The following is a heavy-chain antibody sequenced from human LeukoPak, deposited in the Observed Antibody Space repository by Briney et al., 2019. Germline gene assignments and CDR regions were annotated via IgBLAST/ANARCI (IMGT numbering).Heavy chain of an antibody. J-gene: IGHJ4*02. CDR2: ISSNGGST. V-gene: IGHV3-64D*06. CDR3: VKDTCSSSSCYRFDY. Sequence: PARSRRLSSSASGFTFSSNAMHCVRQAPGKGLEYVSAISSNGGSTYYADSVKGRFTISRDNSKNPLYLQMSSLRAEDTAVYYCVKDTCSSSSCYRFDYWGQGTLVTVSS. D-gene: IGHD2-2*01. CDR1: GFTFSSNA.